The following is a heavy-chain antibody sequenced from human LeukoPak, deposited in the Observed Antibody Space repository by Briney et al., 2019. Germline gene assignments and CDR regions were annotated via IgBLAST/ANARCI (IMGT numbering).Heavy chain of an antibody. D-gene: IGHD1/OR15-1a*01. CDR2: IYTSGST. V-gene: IGHV4-4*07. J-gene: IGHJ3*01. CDR1: GGSISSYY. CDR3: ARRLRRGTGDAFDF. Sequence: SETLSLTCTVSGGSISSYYWSWIRQPAGKGLEWIGRIYTSGSTNYNPSLKSRVSISVDTSKNQFSLKLSSVTAADTAVYYCARRLRRGTGDAFDFWGQGTMVTVSS.